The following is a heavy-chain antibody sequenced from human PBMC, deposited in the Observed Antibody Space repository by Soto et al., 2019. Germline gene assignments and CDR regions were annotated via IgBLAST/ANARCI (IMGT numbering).Heavy chain of an antibody. V-gene: IGHV1-3*01. Sequence: ASVKVSCKASGYTFSNYLLHWVRQAPGQRLEWMGWINAGNGNTKYSQRFQGRVTLTRDTSASTAYMELSSLRSEDTAVYYCASPSYVSGNLYWGQGTLVPVSS. D-gene: IGHD3-10*01. CDR2: INAGNGNT. CDR1: GYTFSNYL. CDR3: ASPSYVSGNLY. J-gene: IGHJ4*02.